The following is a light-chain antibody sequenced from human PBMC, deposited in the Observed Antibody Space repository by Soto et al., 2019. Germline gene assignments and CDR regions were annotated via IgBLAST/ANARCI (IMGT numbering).Light chain of an antibody. Sequence: EIVMTQSPATLSVSPWERATLSCRASQSVSSYLAWYQQKPGQAPRLLIYDASNRASGIPARFSGSGSGTDFTLTISGLEPEDFAVYYCQQRNSWQTFGQGTRLEI. J-gene: IGKJ5*01. CDR2: DAS. V-gene: IGKV3-11*01. CDR1: QSVSSY. CDR3: QQRNSWQT.